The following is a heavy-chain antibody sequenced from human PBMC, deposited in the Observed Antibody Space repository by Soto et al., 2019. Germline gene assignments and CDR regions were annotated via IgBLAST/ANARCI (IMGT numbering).Heavy chain of an antibody. V-gene: IGHV4-4*02. Sequence: QVQLQESGPGLVKPSGTLSLTCAVSGGSISSSNWWSWVRQPPGKGLEWIGEIYHRGSTNYNPSLRSRVTISVDKSKNQSFLKLSSVTAADTAVYYWARDHDDSSGYYQPLEDWGHGTLVTVSS. CDR3: ARDHDDSSGYYQPLED. CDR2: IYHRGST. CDR1: GGSISSSNW. D-gene: IGHD3-22*01. J-gene: IGHJ4*01.